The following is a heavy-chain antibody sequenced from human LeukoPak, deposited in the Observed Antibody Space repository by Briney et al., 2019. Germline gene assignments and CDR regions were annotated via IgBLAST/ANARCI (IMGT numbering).Heavy chain of an antibody. J-gene: IGHJ4*02. CDR2: IHYTGGT. CDR3: ARGRKGYYYHFDY. V-gene: IGHV4-59*11. D-gene: IGHD3-22*01. Sequence: SETLSLTCTVSGGSIRSHYWSWIRQPPGKGLEWIGYIHYTGGTNTDPSLKSRVTISVDTSKNQVSLKLSSVTAADTAVYYCARGRKGYYYHFDYWGQGTLVTVSS. CDR1: GGSIRSHY.